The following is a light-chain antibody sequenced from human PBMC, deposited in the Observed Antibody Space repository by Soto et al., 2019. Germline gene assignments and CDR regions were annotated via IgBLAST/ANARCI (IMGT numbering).Light chain of an antibody. J-gene: IGKJ1*01. Sequence: EILFTQSPATLSLSPGERATLSCRASQSVIRYLAWYQQRTGQAPRILIYDASYRDTGIPARFSGSGSGTDCTLTISRLEPEDFATYYCQHYNSYSEAFGQGTKVDIK. V-gene: IGKV3-11*01. CDR3: QHYNSYSEA. CDR1: QSVIRY. CDR2: DAS.